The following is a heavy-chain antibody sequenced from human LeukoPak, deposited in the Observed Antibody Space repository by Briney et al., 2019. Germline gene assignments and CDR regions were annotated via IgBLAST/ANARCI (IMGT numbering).Heavy chain of an antibody. CDR3: ARAVDIVATAWDY. CDR1: GFTFSSYS. Sequence: GGSLRLSCAASGFTFSSYSMNWVRQAPGKGLEWVSYISSSSSTIYYADSVKGRFTISRDNAKNSLYLQMNSLRAEDTAVYYCARAVDIVATAWDYWGQGTLVTVSS. D-gene: IGHD5-12*01. J-gene: IGHJ4*02. CDR2: ISSSSSTI. V-gene: IGHV3-48*01.